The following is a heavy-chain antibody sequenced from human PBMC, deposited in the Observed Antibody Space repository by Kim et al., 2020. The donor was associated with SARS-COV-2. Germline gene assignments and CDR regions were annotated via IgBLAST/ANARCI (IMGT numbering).Heavy chain of an antibody. CDR3: AARDWAFDY. Sequence: KTFYADSVKGRFTMSRDNSKNTVYLQLRSLRAEDTAIYYCAARDWAFDYWGQGTLVTVSS. V-gene: IGHV3-23*01. J-gene: IGHJ4*02. D-gene: IGHD3-9*01. CDR2: KT.